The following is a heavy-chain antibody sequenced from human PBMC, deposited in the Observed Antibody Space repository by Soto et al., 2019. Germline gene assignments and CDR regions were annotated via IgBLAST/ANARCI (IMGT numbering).Heavy chain of an antibody. CDR1: GYTFTSYG. CDR3: ARDPYYGAIDY. Sequence: VSVKVSCKGSGYTFTSYGISWVRQAPGQGLEWMGWISAYNGNTNYAQELQGRVTITTDTSTSTAYMELRSLRVEDTAVYYCARDPYYGAIDYWGQGTLVTVSS. D-gene: IGHD3-10*01. V-gene: IGHV1-18*01. J-gene: IGHJ4*02. CDR2: ISAYNGNT.